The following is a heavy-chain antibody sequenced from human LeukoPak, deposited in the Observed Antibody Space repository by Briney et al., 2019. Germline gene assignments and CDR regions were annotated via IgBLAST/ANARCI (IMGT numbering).Heavy chain of an antibody. V-gene: IGHV3-33*01. CDR2: IWYDGSNK. CDR3: ARVRYGMDV. Sequence: PGVSLRLSCAASGFTFSSYGMHWVRQAPGKGLEGVAVIWYDGSNKYYADSVKGLFTISRDNSKNPLYLQMNSLRAEDTAVYYCARVRYGMDVWGKGTTVTVSS. J-gene: IGHJ6*04. CDR1: GFTFSSYG.